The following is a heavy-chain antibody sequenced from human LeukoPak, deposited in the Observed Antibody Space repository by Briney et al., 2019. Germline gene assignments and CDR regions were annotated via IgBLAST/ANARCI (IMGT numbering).Heavy chain of an antibody. J-gene: IGHJ6*02. CDR1: GFTFSNYG. Sequence: PGGSLRLSCAPSGFTFSNYGMHWVRQAPGKGLEWVAFIRYDGSDKYYADSVKGRFTISRDNSKNTLYLQMNSLRAEDTAVYYCAKDLYYGSGSYYNVRYYYYGMDVWGQGTTVTVSS. D-gene: IGHD3-10*01. V-gene: IGHV3-30*02. CDR3: AKDLYYGSGSYYNVRYYYYGMDV. CDR2: IRYDGSDK.